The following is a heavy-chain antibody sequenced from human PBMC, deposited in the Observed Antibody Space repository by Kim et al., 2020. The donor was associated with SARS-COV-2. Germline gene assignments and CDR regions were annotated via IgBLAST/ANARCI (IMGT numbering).Heavy chain of an antibody. V-gene: IGHV3-9*01. CDR3: AASYDFWSGLMDV. J-gene: IGHJ6*03. D-gene: IGHD3-3*01. Sequence: GGSLRLSCAASGFTCGDYAMHWVRQAPGKGLEWVSGISWNSGSIGYADPVKGRFTISRDHAKNSLYLQMNSLRAEGTALYYCAASYDFWSGLMDVWGKGTTGTVAS. CDR2: ISWNSGSI. CDR1: GFTCGDYA.